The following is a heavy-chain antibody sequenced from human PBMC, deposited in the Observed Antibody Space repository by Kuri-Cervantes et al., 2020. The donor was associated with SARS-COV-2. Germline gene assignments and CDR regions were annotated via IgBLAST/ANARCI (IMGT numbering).Heavy chain of an antibody. CDR1: GGSISSSSYY. D-gene: IGHD5-12*01. J-gene: IGHJ3*02. V-gene: IGHV4-39*07. Sequence: SETLSLTCTVSGGSISSSSYYWGWIRQPPGKGLEWIGSIYYSGSTYYNPSLKSRVTISVDTSKNQFSLKLSSVTAADTAVYYCARYSGYVDIWGQGTMVTVSS. CDR3: ARYSGYVDI. CDR2: IYYSGST.